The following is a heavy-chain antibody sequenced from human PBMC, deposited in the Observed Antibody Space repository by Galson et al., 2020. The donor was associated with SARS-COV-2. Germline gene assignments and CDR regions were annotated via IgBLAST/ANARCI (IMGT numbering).Heavy chain of an antibody. CDR1: GFTFSSYW. D-gene: IGHD7-27*01. CDR2: IYSEGSST. J-gene: IGHJ4*02. V-gene: IGHV3-74*01. CDR3: ARGDMGNDYFDY. Sequence: ESMKISCAASGFTFSSYWIHWVRQAPGKGLVWVSRIYSEGSSTSYADSVKGRFTISGDNAKNTLYLQMNSLRAEDTAVYYCARGDMGNDYFDYWGQGTLVTVSS.